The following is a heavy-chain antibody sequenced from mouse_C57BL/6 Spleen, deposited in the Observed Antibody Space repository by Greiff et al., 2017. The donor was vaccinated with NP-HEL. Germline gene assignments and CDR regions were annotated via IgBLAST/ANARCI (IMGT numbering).Heavy chain of an antibody. D-gene: IGHD1-1*01. Sequence: EVQGVESGGGLVKPGGSLKLSCAASGFTFSSYAMSWFRQTPEKRLEWVATISDGGSYTYYPDNVKGRFTISRDNAKNNLYLQMSHLKSEDTAMYYCARDLIPINYFDYWGQGTTLTVSS. CDR3: ARDLIPINYFDY. J-gene: IGHJ2*01. CDR1: GFTFSSYA. CDR2: ISDGGSYT. V-gene: IGHV5-4*01.